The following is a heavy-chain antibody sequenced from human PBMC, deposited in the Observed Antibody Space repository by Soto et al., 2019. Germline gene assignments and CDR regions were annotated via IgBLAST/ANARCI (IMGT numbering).Heavy chain of an antibody. Sequence: QVQLVQSGAEVKKPGASVKISCKASGSTFTRYTMNWVRQAPGQRLEWMGWINPDNGNTKSSQKFQDRVIITRGTSASSAYMNLSSLSSEATTGYYCAGGIAKGQLATWGKGNMVTVSS. CDR2: INPDNGNT. J-gene: IGHJ5*02. D-gene: IGHD6-6*01. V-gene: IGHV1-3*01. CDR1: GSTFTRYT. CDR3: AGGIAKGQLAT.